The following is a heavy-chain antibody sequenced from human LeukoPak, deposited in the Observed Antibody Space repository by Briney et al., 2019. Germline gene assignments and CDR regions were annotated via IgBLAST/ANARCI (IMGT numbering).Heavy chain of an antibody. J-gene: IGHJ4*02. Sequence: PSETLSLTCSVSGGSVSSYYWSWVRQPPGQGLEWIGYIHNSGRTNYNPSLKSRVTGFVDTSKDQVSLRLSSCTAADTGVYYCARHGTISSESYFDYWGQGALVTVSP. CDR3: ARHGTISSESYFDY. CDR1: GGSVSSYY. V-gene: IGHV4-59*08. CDR2: IHNSGRT. D-gene: IGHD1-14*01.